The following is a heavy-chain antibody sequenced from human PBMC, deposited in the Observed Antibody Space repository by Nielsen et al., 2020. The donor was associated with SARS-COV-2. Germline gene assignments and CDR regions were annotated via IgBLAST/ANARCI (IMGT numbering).Heavy chain of an antibody. CDR3: ARAYSKYDPGYFQH. D-gene: IGHD4-11*01. V-gene: IGHV3-11*05. Sequence: GESLKISCAASGFTFSDYYMNWIRQAPGKGLGWVSYISSSRSYKNYADSVKGRFTIYRDNAKNSLYLQMNSLGAEDTAVYYCARAYSKYDPGYFQHWGQGTLVTVPS. CDR1: GFTFSDYY. J-gene: IGHJ1*01. CDR2: ISSSRSYK.